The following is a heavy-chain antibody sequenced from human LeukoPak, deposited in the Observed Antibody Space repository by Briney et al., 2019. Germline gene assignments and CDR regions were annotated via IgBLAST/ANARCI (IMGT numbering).Heavy chain of an antibody. V-gene: IGHV1-2*04. CDR1: GYTFTGYY. CDR2: INPNSGGT. Sequence: ASVKVSCKASGYTFTGYYMHWVRQAPGQGLEWMGWINPNSGGTNYAQKFQGWVTMTRDTSISTAYMELSRLRSDDTAVYYCARDIRAGPLGAFDIWGQGTMVTVSS. J-gene: IGHJ3*02. D-gene: IGHD3-10*01. CDR3: ARDIRAGPLGAFDI.